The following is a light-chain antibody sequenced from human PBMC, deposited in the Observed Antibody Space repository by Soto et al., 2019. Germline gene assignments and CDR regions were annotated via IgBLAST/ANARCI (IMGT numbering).Light chain of an antibody. V-gene: IGKV1-5*03. CDR3: QQYSNYWT. CDR1: QSINSW. CDR2: KAS. J-gene: IGKJ1*01. Sequence: DIQMTQSPSTLSASVGDRVTITCRASQSINSWLAWYQQKPGKAPKLLIYKASSLESGVPSRFSGSGSGTESTLTISSLQPDDFATYYCQQYSNYWTFGQGTKVEIK.